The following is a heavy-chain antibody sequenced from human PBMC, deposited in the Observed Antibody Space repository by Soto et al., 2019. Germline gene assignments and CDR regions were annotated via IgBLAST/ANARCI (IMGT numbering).Heavy chain of an antibody. CDR2: IYYTGVT. CDR1: GASIIRSDYY. V-gene: IGHV4-39*01. CDR3: AGHPTTNLDAFEI. Sequence: QRQLQESSPGLVKPSETLSLTCTVSGASIIRSDYYWGSVRQPPGKELEWIGIIYYTGVTYSNPSLKSRVTIPVDTSQNQFALKLNCVTAADTAVYYFAGHPTTNLDAFEIGGQGTMNTVST. J-gene: IGHJ3*02. D-gene: IGHD1-1*01.